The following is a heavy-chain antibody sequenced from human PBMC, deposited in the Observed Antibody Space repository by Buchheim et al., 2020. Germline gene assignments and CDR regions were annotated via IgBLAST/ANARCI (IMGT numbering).Heavy chain of an antibody. J-gene: IGHJ4*02. V-gene: IGHV3-9*01. Sequence: EVNLVESGGGLVRPDRSVRLSCVVSGIGIRYAAMHWVRQSPGKGLEWVAGINWSGDDIHYADTVKGRFIISRGNARSSLFLQMSSLTSDDTALYFCARDNGAQLGPPQYWGRGTL. CDR2: INWSGDDI. CDR3: ARDNGAQLGPPQY. CDR1: GIGIRYAA. D-gene: IGHD2-8*01.